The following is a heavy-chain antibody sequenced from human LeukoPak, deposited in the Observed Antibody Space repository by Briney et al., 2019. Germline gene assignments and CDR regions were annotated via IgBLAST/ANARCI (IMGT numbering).Heavy chain of an antibody. CDR3: AKNPGMDPYARFDY. J-gene: IGHJ4*02. CDR1: GGSISSGGYY. D-gene: IGHD1-26*01. V-gene: IGHV4-31*03. Sequence: PSETLSLTCTVSGGSISSGGYYWSWIRQHPGKGLEWIGYIYYSGSTYYNPSLKSRVTISVDTSKNQFSLKLSSVTAEDTAVYYCAKNPGMDPYARFDYWGQGTLVTVSS. CDR2: IYYSGST.